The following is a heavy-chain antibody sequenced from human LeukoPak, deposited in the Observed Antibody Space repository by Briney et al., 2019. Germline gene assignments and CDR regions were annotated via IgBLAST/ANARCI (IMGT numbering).Heavy chain of an antibody. D-gene: IGHD6-19*01. CDR2: IYYSGST. Sequence: SETLSLTCTVSGGSISSSSYYWGWIRQPPGKGLEWIGSIYYSGSTYYNPSLKSRVTISVDTSKNQFSLKLSSVTAADTAVYYCAVSSTGWYNYFDYWGQGIQVIVSS. J-gene: IGHJ4*02. V-gene: IGHV4-39*07. CDR3: AVSSTGWYNYFDY. CDR1: GGSISSSSYY.